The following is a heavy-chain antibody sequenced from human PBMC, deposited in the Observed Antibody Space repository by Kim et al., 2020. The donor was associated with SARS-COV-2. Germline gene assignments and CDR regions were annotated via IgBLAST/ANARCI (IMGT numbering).Heavy chain of an antibody. CDR1: GFTFSSYA. CDR3: ASPTIVGAILESASFDY. D-gene: IGHD1-26*01. J-gene: IGHJ4*02. V-gene: IGHV3-30-3*01. CDR2: ISYDGSNK. Sequence: GGSLRLSCAASGFTFSSYAMHWVGQAPGKGLEGVAVISYDGSNKYYADSVKGRFTISRDNSKNTLYLQMNSLRAEDTAVYYCASPTIVGAILESASFDYWGQGTLVTVSS.